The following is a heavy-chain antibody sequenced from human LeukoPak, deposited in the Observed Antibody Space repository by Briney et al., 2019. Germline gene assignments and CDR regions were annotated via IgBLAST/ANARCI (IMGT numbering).Heavy chain of an antibody. D-gene: IGHD3-10*01. V-gene: IGHV4-30-4*01. CDR3: ARVSITMVRTLNGFRDFDD. CDR2: IYYSGTT. Sequence: SETLSLTCTVSGVSISSGDYYWSWIRQTPGKGLEWIGYIYYSGTTYYNPSLKSRVTILIDTSKSQFSLKLSSVTAADTAVYYCARVSITMVRTLNGFRDFDDWGQGTLVTVSS. CDR1: GVSISSGDYY. J-gene: IGHJ4*02.